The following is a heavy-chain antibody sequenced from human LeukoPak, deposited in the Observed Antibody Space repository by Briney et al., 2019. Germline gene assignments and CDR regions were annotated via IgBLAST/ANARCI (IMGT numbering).Heavy chain of an antibody. CDR2: ICDDGSTT. J-gene: IGHJ5*02. V-gene: IGHV3-74*01. CDR3: ARASRENWFDT. Sequence: GGSLRLSCAASGFTFSSYATHWVRQAPGKGLVWVSLICDDGSTTAYADSVKGRFTISRDNAKNTLYLQMKSLRAEDTAVYYCARASRENWFDTWGQGTLVTVSS. CDR1: GFTFSSYA.